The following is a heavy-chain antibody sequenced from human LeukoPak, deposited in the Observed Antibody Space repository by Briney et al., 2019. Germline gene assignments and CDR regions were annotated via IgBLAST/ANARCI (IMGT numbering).Heavy chain of an antibody. D-gene: IGHD3-10*01. Sequence: AGGSLRLSCAASGFTFSSYSMNWVRQAPGKGLEWVSYISSSSSTIYYADSVKGRFTISRDNTKNLLYLEMNSLRAEDTAMYFCVRDVGAVRGEVYFDYWGQGTLVTVSS. J-gene: IGHJ4*02. CDR2: ISSSSSTI. CDR1: GFTFSSYS. V-gene: IGHV3-48*01. CDR3: VRDVGAVRGEVYFDY.